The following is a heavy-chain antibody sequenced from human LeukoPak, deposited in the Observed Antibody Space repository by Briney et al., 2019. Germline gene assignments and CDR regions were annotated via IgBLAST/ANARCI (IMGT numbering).Heavy chain of an antibody. J-gene: IGHJ5*02. V-gene: IGHV1-8*02. Sequence: ASVKVSCKASGGTFSSYAISWVRQATGQGLEWMGWMNPNSGNTGYAQKFQGRVTMTRNTSISTAYMELSSLRSEDTAVYYCARGPPEIWPWGQGTLVTVSS. CDR1: GGTFSSYA. D-gene: IGHD2-15*01. CDR2: MNPNSGNT. CDR3: ARGPPEIWP.